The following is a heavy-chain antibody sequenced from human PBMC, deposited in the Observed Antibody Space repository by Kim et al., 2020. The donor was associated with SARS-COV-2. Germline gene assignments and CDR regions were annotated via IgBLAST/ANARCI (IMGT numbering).Heavy chain of an antibody. V-gene: IGHV3-33*06. J-gene: IGHJ6*02. D-gene: IGHD1-1*01. Sequence: DSVKSRFTISRDNSKNTLYLQMNSLRAEDTAVYYCAKSTERHYYYYYGMDVWGQGTTVTVSS. CDR3: AKSTERHYYYYYGMDV.